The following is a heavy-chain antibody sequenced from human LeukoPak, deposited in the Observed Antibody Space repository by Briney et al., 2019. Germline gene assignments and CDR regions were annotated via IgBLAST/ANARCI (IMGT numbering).Heavy chain of an antibody. J-gene: IGHJ2*01. CDR3: ARERCSSTSCYPYYWYFDL. Sequence: GGSLRLSCGASGFTFSSYSMNWVRQAPGKGLEWVSSISSSSTYIYYADSLKGRFTISRDNAKNSLYLQMNSLRAEDTAVYYCARERCSSTSCYPYYWYFDLWGRGTLVTVSS. CDR1: GFTFSSYS. CDR2: ISSSSTYI. V-gene: IGHV3-21*01. D-gene: IGHD2-2*01.